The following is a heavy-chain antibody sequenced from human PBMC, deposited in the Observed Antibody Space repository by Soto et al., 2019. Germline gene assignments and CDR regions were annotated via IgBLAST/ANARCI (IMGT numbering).Heavy chain of an antibody. V-gene: IGHV4-59*01. D-gene: IGHD3-10*01. CDR1: GDSLSTFY. CDR3: ARQRGNYFDY. J-gene: IGHJ4*02. Sequence: SETLSRTCPFSGDSLSTFYWSWIRQPPGKGLEWIGYIYYTGSTNYNPSLKSRVTMSVDTSKKQFSLKLTSVNAADTAVYYCARQRGNYFDYWGQGSLVTVSS. CDR2: IYYTGST.